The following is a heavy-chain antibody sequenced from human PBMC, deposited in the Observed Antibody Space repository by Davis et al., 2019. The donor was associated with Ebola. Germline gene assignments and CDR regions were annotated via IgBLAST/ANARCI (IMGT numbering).Heavy chain of an antibody. CDR3: AKDHGPLGLSHFDY. CDR1: GFTFSSYG. J-gene: IGHJ4*02. Sequence: PGGSLRLSCAASGFTFSSYGMHWVRQAPGKGLEWVAFIRYDGSNKYYADSVKGRFTISRDNSKNTLYLQMNSLRAEDTAVYYCAKDHGPLGLSHFDYWGQGTLVTVSS. D-gene: IGHD3-10*01. CDR2: IRYDGSNK. V-gene: IGHV3-30*02.